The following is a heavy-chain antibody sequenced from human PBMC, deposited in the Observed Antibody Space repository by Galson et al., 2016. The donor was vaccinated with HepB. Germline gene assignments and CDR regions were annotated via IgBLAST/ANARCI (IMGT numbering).Heavy chain of an antibody. CDR1: QFTFNMYS. J-gene: IGHJ6*04. Sequence: SLRLSCAASQFTFNMYSMAWVRQAPGKGLEWVSSINGTGTVIYYADSVRGRFTISRDNSKNMLYLHMSSLSPEDTAVYFCAKPLSNDILRGSGLHVWGGGTTVSVSS. CDR3: AKPLSNDILRGSGLHV. V-gene: IGHV3-23*01. D-gene: IGHD2-8*01. CDR2: INGTGTVI.